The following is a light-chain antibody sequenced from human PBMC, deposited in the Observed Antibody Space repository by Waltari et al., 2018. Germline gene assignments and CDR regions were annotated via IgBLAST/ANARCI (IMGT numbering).Light chain of an antibody. Sequence: SSELTQDLAVSVAMGQTVRITCQGDSLRSYYASWYQQRPGQAPILVMYDKDNRPSGGPVRFSGSSSHNTADLTITGAQAEDEASYDCHTRDAGGVGGSVGGGTKLTVL. V-gene: IGLV3-19*01. J-gene: IGLJ2*01. CDR2: DKD. CDR1: SLRSYY. CDR3: HTRDAGGVGGS.